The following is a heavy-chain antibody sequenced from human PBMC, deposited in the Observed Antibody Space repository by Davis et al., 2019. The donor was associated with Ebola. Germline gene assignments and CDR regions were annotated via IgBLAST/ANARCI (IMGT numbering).Heavy chain of an antibody. CDR2: IGAYNGNT. J-gene: IGHJ5*02. Sequence: ASVKVSCKASGYTFTNYGVSWVRQAPGQGLEWMGWIGAYNGNTNYAQKLQGRVAMTTDTSTRTAYMELRSLRSDDTAVYYCARDGVHYYDSSGYYGVGHWFDPWGQGTLVTVSS. CDR3: ARDGVHYYDSSGYYGVGHWFDP. V-gene: IGHV1-18*01. D-gene: IGHD3-22*01. CDR1: GYTFTNYG.